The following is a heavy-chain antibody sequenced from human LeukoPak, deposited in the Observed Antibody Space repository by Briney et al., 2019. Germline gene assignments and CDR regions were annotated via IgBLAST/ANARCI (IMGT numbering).Heavy chain of an antibody. J-gene: IGHJ4*02. CDR3: ASDYGSGSYSVY. CDR1: GGSISSYY. Sequence: SETLSLTCTVSGGSISSYYWSWIRQPAGKGLEWIRRIYTSGSTNYNPSLKSRVTMSVDTSKNQFSLKLSSVTAADTAVYYCASDYGSGSYSVYWGQGTLVTVSS. D-gene: IGHD3-10*01. V-gene: IGHV4-4*07. CDR2: IYTSGST.